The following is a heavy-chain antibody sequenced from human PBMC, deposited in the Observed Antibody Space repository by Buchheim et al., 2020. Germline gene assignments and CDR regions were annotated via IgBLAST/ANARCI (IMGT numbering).Heavy chain of an antibody. D-gene: IGHD6-6*01. J-gene: IGHJ4*02. Sequence: QVQLVESGGGLVNPGGSLRLSCAASGFTFSDYYMTWIRQAPGKGLEWVSHISTGSSYRKYADSVKGRFTISRDNARDALDLQMNSLRAEDTAVYYCAKAGSSLGRFDSWGQGTL. CDR1: GFTFSDYY. CDR3: AKAGSSLGRFDS. CDR2: ISTGSSYR. V-gene: IGHV3-11*06.